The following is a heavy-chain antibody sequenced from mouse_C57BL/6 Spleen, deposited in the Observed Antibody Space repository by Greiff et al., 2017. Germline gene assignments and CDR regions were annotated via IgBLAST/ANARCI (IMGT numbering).Heavy chain of an antibody. V-gene: IGHV14-3*01. CDR1: GFNIKNTY. J-gene: IGHJ2*01. Sequence: EVQLVESVAELVRPGASVKLSCTASGFNIKNTYMHWVKQRPEQGLEWIGRIDPANGNTKYAPKFQGKATITADTSSNTAYLQLSSLTSEDTAIYYCASVPPFYGSSYNYWGQGTTLTVSS. D-gene: IGHD1-1*01. CDR2: IDPANGNT. CDR3: ASVPPFYGSSYNY.